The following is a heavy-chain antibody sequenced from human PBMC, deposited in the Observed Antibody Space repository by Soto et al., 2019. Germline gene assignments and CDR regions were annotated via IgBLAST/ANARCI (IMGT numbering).Heavy chain of an antibody. CDR2: ISYDGSNK. V-gene: IGHV3-30-3*01. Sequence: PGGSLRLSCAASGFTFSSYAMHWVRQAPGKGLEWVAVISYDGSNKYYADSVKGRFTISRDNSKNTLYLQMNSLRAEDTAVYYCARDYYDFWSGRDNWFDPWGQGTLVTVSS. CDR1: GFTFSSYA. J-gene: IGHJ5*02. CDR3: ARDYYDFWSGRDNWFDP. D-gene: IGHD3-3*01.